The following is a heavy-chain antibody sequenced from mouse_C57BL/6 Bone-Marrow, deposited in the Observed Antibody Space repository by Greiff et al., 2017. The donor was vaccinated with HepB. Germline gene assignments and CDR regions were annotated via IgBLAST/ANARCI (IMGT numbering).Heavy chain of an antibody. V-gene: IGHV1-53*01. CDR3: ARGIQYYGSSCWYFDV. D-gene: IGHD1-1*01. CDR1: GYTFTSYW. CDR2: INPSNGGT. Sequence: VQLQQPGTELVKPGASVKLSCKASGYTFTSYWMHWVKQRPGQGLEWIGNINPSNGGTNYNEKFKSKATLTVDKSSSTAYMQLSSLTSEDSAVYYCARGIQYYGSSCWYFDVWGTGTTVTVSS. J-gene: IGHJ1*03.